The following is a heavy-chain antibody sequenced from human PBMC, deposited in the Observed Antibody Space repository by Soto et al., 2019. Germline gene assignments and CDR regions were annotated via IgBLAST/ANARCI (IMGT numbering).Heavy chain of an antibody. D-gene: IGHD6-19*01. V-gene: IGHV1-69*01. Sequence: QVQLEQSGGEVKQPGSSVRVSCKTSGGTFSTYAINWVRQAPGQGLEWMGAIIPLFGTADYSQKFQGRVTIPADESTSTAYMELSSLIFDDPAVYFCARPKGTYSSGYYYFDFWGHGTLVTVSS. CDR3: ARPKGTYSSGYYYFDF. CDR1: GGTFSTYA. J-gene: IGHJ4*01. CDR2: IIPLFGTA.